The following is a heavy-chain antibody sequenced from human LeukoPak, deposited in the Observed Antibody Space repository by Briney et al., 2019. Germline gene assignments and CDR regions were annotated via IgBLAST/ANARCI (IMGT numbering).Heavy chain of an antibody. CDR2: ISGSGGAT. V-gene: IGHV3-23*01. CDR3: AKDGVATITFDY. Sequence: AGGSLRLSCAASGFTFSNYAMSWVRQAPGKGLEWVSVISGSGGATYYADSVKGRFTISRDNSKTTLYLQMNSLRAEDTAVYYCAKDGVATITFDYWGQGTLVTVSS. D-gene: IGHD5-12*01. J-gene: IGHJ4*02. CDR1: GFTFSNYA.